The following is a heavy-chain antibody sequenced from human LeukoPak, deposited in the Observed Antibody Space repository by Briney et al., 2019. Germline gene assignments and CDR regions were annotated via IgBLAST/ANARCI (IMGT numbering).Heavy chain of an antibody. V-gene: IGHV3-11*01. Sequence: GGSLRLSCAASGFTFSNYYMSRVRQAPGQGLEWVSYISSSGITTYYPDAVMSLLTISSDNAKTSMHLHMTSVRADDKSLYYCARANSCHYPYYFGSWGQGTLVIVAS. J-gene: IGHJ4*02. CDR2: ISSSGITT. CDR3: ARANSCHYPYYFGS. D-gene: IGHD3-16*01. CDR1: GFTFSNYY.